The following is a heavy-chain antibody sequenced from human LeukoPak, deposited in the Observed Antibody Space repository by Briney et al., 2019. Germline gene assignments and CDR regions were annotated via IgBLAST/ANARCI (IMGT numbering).Heavy chain of an antibody. CDR2: INSDGIIT. CDR1: GFTFSRYW. J-gene: IGHJ5*02. Sequence: GGSLRLSCTASGFTFSRYWMHWVRQVPGKGLVWLSRINSDGIITRYADSVKGRFTISRDNAKNTLYLEMNSLRVEDTAVYYCAREFYGEYDGAFWFDPWGQGTLVTVSS. D-gene: IGHD2/OR15-2a*01. V-gene: IGHV3-74*01. CDR3: AREFYGEYDGAFWFDP.